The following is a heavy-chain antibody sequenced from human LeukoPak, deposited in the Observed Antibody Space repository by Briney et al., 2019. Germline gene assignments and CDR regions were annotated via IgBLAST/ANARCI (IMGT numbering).Heavy chain of an antibody. CDR3: ARDIIAAAGITMIVVENYYYYYMDV. CDR2: TYYRSKWYN. V-gene: IGHV6-1*01. J-gene: IGHJ6*03. Sequence: SQTLSLTCAISGDSVSSNSAAWNWIRQSPSRGLEWLGRTYYRSKWYNDYAVSVKSRITINPDTSKNQFSLQLNSVTPEDTAVYYCARDIIAAAGITMIVVENYYYYYMDVWGKGTTVTVSS. CDR1: GDSVSSNSAA. D-gene: IGHD3-22*01.